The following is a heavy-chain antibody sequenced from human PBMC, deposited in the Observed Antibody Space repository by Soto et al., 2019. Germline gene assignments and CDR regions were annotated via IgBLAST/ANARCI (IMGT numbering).Heavy chain of an antibody. CDR1: GFTFSNAW. CDR3: ARSYHTYYFDY. CDR2: IKSKSDGGPT. V-gene: IGHV3-15*07. J-gene: IGHJ4*01. Sequence: EVQLVESGGGLVKPGGSLRLSCGGSGFTFSNAWMNWVRQAPGKGLEWVGRIKSKSDGGPTDYATPAKGRFTISRDDSTNMLYLQMNRLQTEDTAVYFCARSYHTYYFDYWGRGTLVAVSS. D-gene: IGHD1-26*01.